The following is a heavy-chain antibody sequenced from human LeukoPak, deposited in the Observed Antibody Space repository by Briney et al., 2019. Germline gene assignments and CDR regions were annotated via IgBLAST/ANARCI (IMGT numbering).Heavy chain of an antibody. CDR3: ASTITGYSSGWPFDY. V-gene: IGHV3-30-3*01. D-gene: IGHD6-19*01. CDR1: GFTFSSYA. J-gene: IGHJ4*02. CDR2: ISYDGSNK. Sequence: PGGSLRLSCAASGFTFSSYAMHWVRQAPGKGLEWVALISYDGSNKYYADSVKGRFTISRDNSKSTLYLQMNSLRAEDTAVYYCASTITGYSSGWPFDYWGQGTLVTVSS.